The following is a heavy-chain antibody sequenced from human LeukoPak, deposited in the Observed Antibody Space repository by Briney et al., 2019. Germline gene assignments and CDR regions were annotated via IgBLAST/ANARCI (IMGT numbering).Heavy chain of an antibody. CDR2: INHSGST. CDR3: ARGSSTANYGMDV. CDR1: GGSISSYY. Sequence: SETLSLTCTVSGGSISSYYWSWIRQPPGKGLEWIGEINHSGSTNYNPSLKSRVTISVDTSKNQFSLKLSSVTAADTAVYYCARGSSTANYGMDVWGQGTTVTVSS. D-gene: IGHD2-2*01. J-gene: IGHJ6*02. V-gene: IGHV4-34*01.